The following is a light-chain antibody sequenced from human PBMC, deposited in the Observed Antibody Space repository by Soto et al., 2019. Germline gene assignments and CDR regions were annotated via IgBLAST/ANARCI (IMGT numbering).Light chain of an antibody. V-gene: IGKV1-27*01. CDR1: QGISNY. Sequence: DIQMTQSPSSLSASVGDRVTITCRASQGISNYLAWYQQKPGKVPKLLIYAASTLQSGVPSRFSGSGSGTDFTLTIGSLRPEDVATYFCHKYNSARWTFGQGTKVEVK. CDR3: HKYNSARWT. CDR2: AAS. J-gene: IGKJ1*01.